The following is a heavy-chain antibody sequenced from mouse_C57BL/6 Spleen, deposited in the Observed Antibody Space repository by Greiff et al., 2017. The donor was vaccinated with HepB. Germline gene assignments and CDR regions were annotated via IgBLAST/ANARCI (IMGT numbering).Heavy chain of an antibody. CDR1: GYTFTSYW. CDR2: IDPSDSYT. J-gene: IGHJ4*01. D-gene: IGHD2-3*01. V-gene: IGHV1-69*01. CDR3: ASYERAMDY. Sequence: QVQLKQPGAELVMPGASVKLSCKASGYTFTSYWMHWVKQRPGQGLEWIGEIDPSDSYTNYNQKFKGKSTLTVDKSSSTAYMQLSSLTSEDSAVYYCASYERAMDYWGQGTSVTVSS.